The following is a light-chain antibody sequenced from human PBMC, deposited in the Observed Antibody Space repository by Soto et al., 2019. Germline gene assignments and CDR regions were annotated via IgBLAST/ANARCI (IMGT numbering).Light chain of an antibody. V-gene: IGLV2-14*01. CDR1: SSDVGGYNC. Sequence: QSVLTQPASLSGSPGQSITISCTGTSSDVGGYNCVSWYQQHPGKAPKLMIYDVRNRPSGVSNRFSGSKSVNTASLTISGLQAEDEADYYCSSYTSISTYVFGTGTKATVL. CDR3: SSYTSISTYV. CDR2: DVR. J-gene: IGLJ1*01.